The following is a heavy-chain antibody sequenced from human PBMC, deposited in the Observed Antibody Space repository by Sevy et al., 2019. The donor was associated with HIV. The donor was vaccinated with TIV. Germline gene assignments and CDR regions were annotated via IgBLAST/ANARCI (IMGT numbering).Heavy chain of an antibody. CDR3: AGRVNVGMAIPGPINY. Sequence: GGSLRLSCAASEFPFSDSAMHWFRQAPGKGLEWVAVISYDESRKYYVDSVKGRFTISRDNSDNMLYLQMNSLRVDDTAVYYCAGRVNVGMAIPGPINYWGQGTLVTVSS. V-gene: IGHV3-30*03. D-gene: IGHD2-21*01. CDR1: EFPFSDSA. J-gene: IGHJ4*02. CDR2: ISYDESRK.